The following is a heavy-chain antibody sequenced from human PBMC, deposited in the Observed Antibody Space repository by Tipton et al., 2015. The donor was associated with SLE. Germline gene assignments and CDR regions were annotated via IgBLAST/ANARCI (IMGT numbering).Heavy chain of an antibody. J-gene: IGHJ5*02. V-gene: IGHV4-34*01. CDR3: ARRWAVVVVAARWFDP. CDR1: GGSFSGYY. Sequence: TLSLTCAVYGGSFSGYYWSWIRQPPGKGLGWIGEINHSGSTNYNPSLKSRVTITVYTAKNQFSLKLSSVTAADTAVYYCARRWAVVVVAARWFDPWGQGTLVTVSS. CDR2: INHSGST. D-gene: IGHD2-15*01.